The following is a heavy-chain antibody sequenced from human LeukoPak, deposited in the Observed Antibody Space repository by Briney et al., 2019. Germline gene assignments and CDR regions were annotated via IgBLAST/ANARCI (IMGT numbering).Heavy chain of an antibody. CDR1: GFTFSSYS. CDR2: ISSSSSYI. V-gene: IGHV3-21*01. D-gene: IGHD2-15*01. CDR3: ARGRSGSLGTYYYYYHMDV. J-gene: IGHJ6*03. Sequence: SGESLRLSCAASGFTFSSYSMNWVRQAPGKGLEWVSSISSSSSYIYYADSVKGRFTISSDNAKNSLYLQMDSLRAEDTAVYYCARGRSGSLGTYYYYYHMDVWGKGTTVTVSS.